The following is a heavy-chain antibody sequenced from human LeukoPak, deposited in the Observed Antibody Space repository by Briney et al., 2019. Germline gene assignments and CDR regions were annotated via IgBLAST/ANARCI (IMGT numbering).Heavy chain of an antibody. D-gene: IGHD1-20*01. CDR2: IYTSGST. V-gene: IGHV4-61*02. CDR1: GGSISSGSYY. CDR3: ARDSPQITGTTNWFDP. J-gene: IGHJ5*02. Sequence: SETLSLTCTVSGGSISSGSYYWSWIRQPAGKGLEWIGRIYTSGSTNYNPSLKSRVTISVDTSKNQFSLKLSSVTAADTAVYYCARDSPQITGTTNWFDPWGQGTLVTVSS.